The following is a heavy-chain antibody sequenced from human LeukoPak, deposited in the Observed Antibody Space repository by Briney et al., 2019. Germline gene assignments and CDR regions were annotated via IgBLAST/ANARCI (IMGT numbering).Heavy chain of an antibody. J-gene: IGHJ6*03. CDR2: ISSSSSYI. CDR3: ASIAAAGYYYYYMDV. V-gene: IGHV3-11*06. D-gene: IGHD6-13*01. Sequence: GGSLRLSCAASGFTFSDYYMGWIRQAPGKGLEWVSSISSSSSYIYYADSVKGRFTISRDNAKNSLYLQMNSLRAEDTAVYYCASIAAAGYYYYYMDVWGKGTTVTVSS. CDR1: GFTFSDYY.